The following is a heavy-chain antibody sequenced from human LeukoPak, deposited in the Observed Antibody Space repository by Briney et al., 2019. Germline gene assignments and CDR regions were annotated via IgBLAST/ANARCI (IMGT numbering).Heavy chain of an antibody. D-gene: IGHD2-8*02. V-gene: IGHV3-48*04. CDR3: ARKVLGFGLYYFDF. Sequence: GGSLRLSCAASGFTFSSYAMNWVRQAPGKGLEWISYIGGSSSTIYYADSVKGRFTISRDNAKNSLYLQMNSLRAEDTAVYYRARKVLGFGLYYFDFWGQGTLVTVSS. J-gene: IGHJ4*02. CDR2: IGGSSSTI. CDR1: GFTFSSYA.